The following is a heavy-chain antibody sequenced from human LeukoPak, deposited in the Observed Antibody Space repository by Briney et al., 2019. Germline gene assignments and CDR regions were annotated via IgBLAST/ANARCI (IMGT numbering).Heavy chain of an antibody. J-gene: IGHJ4*02. CDR1: GFTFIDYD. CDR2: IGIRSDT. Sequence: GGSLRLSCAASGFTFIDYDMHWVRQVIGKGLEWVSAIGIRSDTHYSGSVKGRFTISRENAESSLYLQMNSLRAEDTAVYYCARGGIQVSGIDEFDYWGQGTLVTDSS. V-gene: IGHV3-13*01. D-gene: IGHD6-19*01. CDR3: ARGGIQVSGIDEFDY.